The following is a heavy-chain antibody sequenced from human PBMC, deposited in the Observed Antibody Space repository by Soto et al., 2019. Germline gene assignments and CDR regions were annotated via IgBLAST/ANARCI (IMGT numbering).Heavy chain of an antibody. D-gene: IGHD3-10*01. V-gene: IGHV1-46*01. CDR3: ARGDYGSGSYGYYGMDV. CDR1: GYTFTSYY. Sequence: QVQLVQSGAEVRKPGASVKVSCKASGYTFTSYYMHWVRQAPGQGLEWMGIINPSDGSTSYAQKFQGRVTMTRDTSTSTVDMELSSLRSEDTAVFYCARGDYGSGSYGYYGMDVWGQGTTVTVSS. CDR2: INPSDGST. J-gene: IGHJ6*02.